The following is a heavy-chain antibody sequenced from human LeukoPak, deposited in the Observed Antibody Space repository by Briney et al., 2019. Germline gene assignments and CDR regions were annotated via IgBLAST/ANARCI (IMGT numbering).Heavy chain of an antibody. CDR1: GFTFSSYT. CDR2: ISGSNSYI. V-gene: IGHV3-21*01. J-gene: IGHJ4*02. D-gene: IGHD1-1*01. Sequence: GGSLRLSCAASGFTFSSYTMHWIRQAPGKGLEWVSSISGSNSYIFYADSVKGRFTVSRDNDKDSLYLQMNSLRAEDTAVNYCARALTTLTYEGYWGQGTLVTVSS. CDR3: ARALTTLTYEGY.